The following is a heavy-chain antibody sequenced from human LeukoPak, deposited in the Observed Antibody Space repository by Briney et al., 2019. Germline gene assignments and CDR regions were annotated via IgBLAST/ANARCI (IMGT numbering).Heavy chain of an antibody. CDR3: AKDKRQQWPEVRFRANWFDP. CDR1: GFTFSSYA. J-gene: IGHJ5*02. V-gene: IGHV3-30*18. Sequence: PGGSLRLSCAASGFTFSSYAMSWVRQAPGKGLEWVAVISYDGSNKYYADSVKGRFTISRDNSKNTLYLQMNSLRAEDTAVYYCAKDKRQQWPEVRFRANWFDPWGQGTLVTVSS. CDR2: ISYDGSNK. D-gene: IGHD6-19*01.